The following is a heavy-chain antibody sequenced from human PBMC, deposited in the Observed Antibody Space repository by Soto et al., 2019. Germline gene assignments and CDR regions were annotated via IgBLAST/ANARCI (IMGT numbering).Heavy chain of an antibody. Sequence: PGGSLRLSCAASGVTSWDYDMSWVRQAPGKGLEWVSYISRSGNTMYYGDYVKGRFTISRDNAENSVFLQMISLRAEDTAVYYCVREGRSSTSCNTGCAFDIWGQGTMVTVS. CDR3: VREGRSSTSCNTGCAFDI. V-gene: IGHV3-11*01. CDR2: ISRSGNTM. D-gene: IGHD2-2*02. J-gene: IGHJ3*02. CDR1: GVTSWDYD.